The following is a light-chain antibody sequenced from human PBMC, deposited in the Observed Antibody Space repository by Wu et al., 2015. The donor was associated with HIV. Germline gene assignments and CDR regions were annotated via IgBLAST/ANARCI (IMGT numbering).Light chain of an antibody. Sequence: EIVLAQSPGTLSLSPGERATLSCRASQSVSSSYLAWYQQKPGQAPRLLIYGASTRATGIPARFSGSGSGTEYTLTISGMQSEDFAVYYCQQYNKWPLNFGGGTKVEIK. CDR1: QSVSSSY. CDR3: QQYNKWPLN. V-gene: IGKV3-15*01. J-gene: IGKJ4*01. CDR2: GAS.